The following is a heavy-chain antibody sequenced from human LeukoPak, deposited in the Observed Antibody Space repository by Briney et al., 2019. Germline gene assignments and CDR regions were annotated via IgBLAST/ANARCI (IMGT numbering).Heavy chain of an antibody. CDR3: ARSRDGYNDY. V-gene: IGHV3-53*01. CDR2: IYSGGST. CDR1: GFTFSSYW. Sequence: GGSLRLSCAASGFTFSSYWMNWVRQAPGKGLEWVSVIYSGGSTYYADSVKGRFTISRDNSKNTLYLQMNSLRAEDTAVYYCARSRDGYNDYWGQGTLVTVSS. J-gene: IGHJ4*02. D-gene: IGHD5-24*01.